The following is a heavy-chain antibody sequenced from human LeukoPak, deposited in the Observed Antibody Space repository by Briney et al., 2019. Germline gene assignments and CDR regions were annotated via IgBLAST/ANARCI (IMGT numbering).Heavy chain of an antibody. V-gene: IGHV3-7*01. J-gene: IGHJ4*02. CDR3: ARDPYYYDSSGYYYGFDY. CDR1: GFTFSSYW. D-gene: IGHD3-22*01. CDR2: IKQDGSEK. Sequence: PGGSLRLSCEASGFTFSSYWMSWVRQAPGKGLEWVANIKQDGSEKYYVDSVKGRFTISRDNAKNSLYLQMNSLRAEDTAVYYCARDPYYYDSSGYYYGFDYWGQGTLVTVSS.